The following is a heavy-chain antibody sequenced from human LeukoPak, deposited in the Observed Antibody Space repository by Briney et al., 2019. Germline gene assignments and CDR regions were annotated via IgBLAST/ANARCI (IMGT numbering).Heavy chain of an antibody. CDR2: ISSSSSYI. Sequence: PGGSLRLSCAASGFTFSSYSMNWVRQAPGKGLEWVSSISSSSSYIYYADAVKGRLTISRDNSKNTIYLQMNSLRAEDTAIYYCAKDRVRYYGSGKGDAFEMWGQGTVVTVSS. J-gene: IGHJ3*02. CDR3: AKDRVRYYGSGKGDAFEM. D-gene: IGHD3-10*01. CDR1: GFTFSSYS. V-gene: IGHV3-21*04.